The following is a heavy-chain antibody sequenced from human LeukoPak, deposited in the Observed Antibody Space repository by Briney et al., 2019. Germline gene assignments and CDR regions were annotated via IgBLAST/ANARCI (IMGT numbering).Heavy chain of an antibody. J-gene: IGHJ4*02. D-gene: IGHD2-21*02. CDR2: INLNSGGT. CDR1: GYTFTAYY. CDR3: ARVAGGDWYYFDF. Sequence: ASVKVSCKASGYTFTAYYMHWVRQAPGQGLEWMGWINLNSGGTNYAQKFQGRVTMTRDTSTSAAYMDLSRLGSDDTAVYYCARVAGGDWYYFDFWGQGTLVTVSS. V-gene: IGHV1-2*02.